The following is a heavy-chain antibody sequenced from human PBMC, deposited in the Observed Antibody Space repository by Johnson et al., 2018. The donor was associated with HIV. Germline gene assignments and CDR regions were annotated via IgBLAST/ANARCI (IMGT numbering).Heavy chain of an antibody. CDR2: IKQDGSEK. J-gene: IGHJ3*02. CDR1: GFTFSSYW. Sequence: VQLVESGGGVVQPGRSLRLSCAASGFTFSSYWMSWVRQAPGKGLEWVANIKQDGSEKYYVDSVKGRFTISRDNAKNSLYLQMNSLRAEDTAVYYCARVTKYYFDSSVDAFDIWGQGTMVTVSS. D-gene: IGHD3-22*01. V-gene: IGHV3-7*01. CDR3: ARVTKYYFDSSVDAFDI.